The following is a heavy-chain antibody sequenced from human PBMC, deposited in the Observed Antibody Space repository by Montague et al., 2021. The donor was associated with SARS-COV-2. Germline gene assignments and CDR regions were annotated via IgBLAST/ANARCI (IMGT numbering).Heavy chain of an antibody. CDR3: ARSMIRGGLNWFDP. Sequence: TLSLTCAVSGASISNGGYTWSWIRRPPGRGLEWIGYIYQSGTTRYNPSLKSRVTMSVDKSKNQSSLQLTSVIAADTAIYFCARSMIRGGLNWFDPWGQGTLVTVSS. V-gene: IGHV4-30-2*01. J-gene: IGHJ5*02. D-gene: IGHD3-10*01. CDR1: GASISNGGYT. CDR2: IYQSGTT.